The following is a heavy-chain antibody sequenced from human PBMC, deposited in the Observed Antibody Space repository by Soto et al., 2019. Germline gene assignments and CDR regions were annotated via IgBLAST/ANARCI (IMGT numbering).Heavy chain of an antibody. D-gene: IGHD6-13*01. CDR2: IHYSGST. V-gene: IGHV4-59*01. J-gene: IGHJ4*02. Sequence: SETLSLTCTVSGGSINSYYWSWIRQPPGKGLEWIGYIHYSGSTSYNPSLKSRVTISVDTSKKQFSLKLSSVTAADTAVYYCAREIGIAAAGNFDYWGQGTLVTVSS. CDR1: GGSINSYY. CDR3: AREIGIAAAGNFDY.